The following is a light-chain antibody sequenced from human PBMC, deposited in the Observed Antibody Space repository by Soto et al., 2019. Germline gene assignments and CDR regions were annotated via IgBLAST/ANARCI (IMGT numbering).Light chain of an antibody. V-gene: IGKV1-5*01. Sequence: DIQITQSPSALSAYVGYTVTITCPSSQSISSWLAWYQQKPGKAPKLLIYDASSLESGVPSRFSGSGSGTEFTLTVSSLQPDDFATYYCKQYNSYLVTFGGGTKVDIK. J-gene: IGKJ4*01. CDR2: DAS. CDR3: KQYNSYLVT. CDR1: QSISSW.